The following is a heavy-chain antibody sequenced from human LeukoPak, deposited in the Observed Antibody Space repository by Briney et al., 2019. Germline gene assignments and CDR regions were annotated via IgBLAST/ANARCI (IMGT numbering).Heavy chain of an antibody. V-gene: IGHV4-34*01. CDR1: GGSFSGYY. CDR2: INHSGST. J-gene: IGHJ1*01. Sequence: SETLSLTCAVYGGSFSGYYWSWIRQPPGKGLEWIGEINHSGSTNYNPSLKSRVTISLDTSKNQFSLKLSSVTAADTAVYYCARHSWWEPFQHWGQGTLVTVSS. CDR3: ARHSWWEPFQH. D-gene: IGHD1-26*01.